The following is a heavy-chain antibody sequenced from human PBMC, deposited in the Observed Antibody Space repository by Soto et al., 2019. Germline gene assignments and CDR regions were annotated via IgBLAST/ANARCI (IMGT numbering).Heavy chain of an antibody. Sequence: PSETLSLTCTVSGGSISSGGYYWSWIRQHPGKGLEWFGYIYYSGSTYYNPSLKSRVTISVDTSKNQFSLKLSSVTAADTAVYYCARNRYDFWSGYYIGQDAFDIWGQGTMVTVS. V-gene: IGHV4-31*03. J-gene: IGHJ3*02. CDR2: IYYSGST. CDR3: ARNRYDFWSGYYIGQDAFDI. CDR1: GGSISSGGYY. D-gene: IGHD3-3*01.